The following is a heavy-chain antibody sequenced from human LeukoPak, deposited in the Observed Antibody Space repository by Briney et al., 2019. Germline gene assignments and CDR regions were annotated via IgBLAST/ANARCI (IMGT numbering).Heavy chain of an antibody. V-gene: IGHV1-2*02. CDR1: GYTFTGYY. CDR3: ARGFSGSNGAIDY. Sequence: GASVKVSCKASGYTFTGYYMHWVRQAPGQGLEWMGWINPNSGGTNYAQKFQGRVTMTRDTSISTAYMELSRLRSDDTAVYYCARGFSGSNGAIDYWGQGTLVTVSS. D-gene: IGHD1-26*01. J-gene: IGHJ4*02. CDR2: INPNSGGT.